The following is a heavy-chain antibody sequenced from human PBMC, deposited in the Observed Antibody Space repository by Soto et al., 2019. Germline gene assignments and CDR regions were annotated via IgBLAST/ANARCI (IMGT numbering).Heavy chain of an antibody. CDR3: ARGTTTVTTFDY. CDR2: IYHSGST. D-gene: IGHD4-17*01. Sequence: SETLSLTCTVSGGSISSGGYSWSWIRQPPGKGLECIGYIYHSGSTYYNPSLKSQVTISVDRSKNQLSLKLSSVTAADTAVYYCARGTTTVTTFDYWGQGTLVTVSS. J-gene: IGHJ4*02. V-gene: IGHV4-30-2*01. CDR1: GGSISSGGYS.